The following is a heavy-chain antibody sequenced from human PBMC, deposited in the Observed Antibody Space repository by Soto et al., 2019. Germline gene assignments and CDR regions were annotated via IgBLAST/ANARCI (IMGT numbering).Heavy chain of an antibody. J-gene: IGHJ4*02. Sequence: GGSLRLSWAASGFTFSNYWMSWVRQAPGRGLEWVASIKQDGGEKYYMDSVKGRFTISKDNAKNSLYLQLNSLRAGDTAVYYCARDSHAHFDYWGQGTLVTVSS. CDR1: GFTFSNYW. CDR3: ARDSHAHFDY. CDR2: IKQDGGEK. V-gene: IGHV3-7*01.